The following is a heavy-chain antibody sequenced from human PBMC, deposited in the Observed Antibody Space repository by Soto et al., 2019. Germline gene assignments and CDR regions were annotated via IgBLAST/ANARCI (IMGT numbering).Heavy chain of an antibody. J-gene: IGHJ6*02. V-gene: IGHV4-59*01. Sequence: SETLSLTCTVSGGSISGYYWSWIRQPPGKGLEWIGYMYKTGSTVYNPPFKSRVTISVDTSKNQFSLKLNSVTAADTAVYYCARDLWGYCGTDCYPLDVWGQGTTVTVS. CDR2: MYKTGST. CDR1: GGSISGYY. D-gene: IGHD2-21*02. CDR3: ARDLWGYCGTDCYPLDV.